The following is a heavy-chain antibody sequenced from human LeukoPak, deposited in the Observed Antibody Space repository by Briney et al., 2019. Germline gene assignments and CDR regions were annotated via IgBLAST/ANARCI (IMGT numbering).Heavy chain of an antibody. CDR2: IYSGGST. CDR1: GFTVSSNH. J-gene: IGHJ4*02. D-gene: IGHD4-11*01. Sequence: QAGGSLRLSCAASGFTVSSNHMSWVRQAPGKGLEWVSVIYSGGSTYYADSVKGRFTISRDNSKNTLYLQMNSLRAEDTAVYYCAGSDYSNFEFDYWGQGTLVTVSS. CDR3: AGSDYSNFEFDY. V-gene: IGHV3-53*01.